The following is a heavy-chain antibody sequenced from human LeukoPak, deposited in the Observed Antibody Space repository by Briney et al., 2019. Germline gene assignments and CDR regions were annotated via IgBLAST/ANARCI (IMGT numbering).Heavy chain of an antibody. CDR2: IYYSGST. D-gene: IGHD3-3*01. CDR3: ARHPPLDSWSGSFDY. Sequence: PSETLSLTCTVSGGSISSSSYYWGWIRQPPGKGLEWIGSIYYSGSTYYNPSLKSRVTISVDTSKNQFSLKLSSVTAADTAVYYCARHPPLDSWSGSFDYWGQGTLVTVSS. CDR1: GGSISSSSYY. V-gene: IGHV4-39*01. J-gene: IGHJ4*02.